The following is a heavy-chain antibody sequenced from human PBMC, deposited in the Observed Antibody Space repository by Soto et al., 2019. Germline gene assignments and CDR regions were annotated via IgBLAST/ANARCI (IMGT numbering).Heavy chain of an antibody. D-gene: IGHD4-17*01. J-gene: IGHJ4*02. CDR1: GFSVSRDY. V-gene: IGHV3-53*01. Sequence: EVQLVESGGGLIQPGGSLRLSCAVSGFSVSRDYINWVRQAPGKGLEWFSVVHSGGDTYYADSVKGRFTSSRDNSKNTLYLHMNSLRAEDTAVYYCARAILGGEYPDYWGQGTLVTVSS. CDR2: VHSGGDT. CDR3: ARAILGGEYPDY.